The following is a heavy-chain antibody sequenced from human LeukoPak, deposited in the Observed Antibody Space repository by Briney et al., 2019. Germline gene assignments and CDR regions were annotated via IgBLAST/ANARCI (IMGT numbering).Heavy chain of an antibody. J-gene: IGHJ4*02. CDR1: GGSISSGGYS. Sequence: SQTLSLTCAVSGGSISSGGYSWSWIRQPPGKGLEWIGYIYHSGSTYYNPSLKSQVTISVDRSKNQLSLKLSSVTAADTAVYYCASLLGSHYYFDYWGQGTLVTVSS. CDR2: IYHSGST. V-gene: IGHV4-30-2*01. CDR3: ASLLGSHYYFDY.